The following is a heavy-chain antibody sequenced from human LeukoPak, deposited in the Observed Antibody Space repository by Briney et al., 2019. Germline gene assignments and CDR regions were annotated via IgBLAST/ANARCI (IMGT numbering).Heavy chain of an antibody. CDR1: GGSVSSGSYY. CDR2: ISSSSSYI. J-gene: IGHJ4*02. D-gene: IGHD3-10*01. Sequence: ETLSLTCTVSGGSVSSGSYYWSWVRQAPGKGLEWVSSISSSSSYIYYADSVKGRFTISRDNAKNSLYLQMNSLRAEDTAVYYCARRPITMVRGVDYWGQGTLVTVSS. CDR3: ARRPITMVRGVDY. V-gene: IGHV3-21*01.